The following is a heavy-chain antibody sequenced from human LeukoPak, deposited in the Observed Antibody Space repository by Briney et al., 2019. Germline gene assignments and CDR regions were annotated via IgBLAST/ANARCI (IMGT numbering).Heavy chain of an antibody. CDR3: AGGRDVYRY. D-gene: IGHD5-24*01. CDR1: GFTSSSYW. CDR2: IKQDGSEK. Sequence: GGSLRLSCAASGFTSSSYWMTWVRQAPGKGLEWVANIKQDGSEKYYVDSVKGRFTISRDNAKNSLYLQMNSLRAEDTAVYYCAGGRDVYRYWGQGTLVTVSS. V-gene: IGHV3-7*01. J-gene: IGHJ4*02.